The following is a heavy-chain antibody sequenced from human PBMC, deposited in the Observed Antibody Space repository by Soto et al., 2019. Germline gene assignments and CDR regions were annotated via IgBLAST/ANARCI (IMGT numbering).Heavy chain of an antibody. CDR3: TGGSVYGA. Sequence: EVQLVDSGGGFIYPGGSLRLSCAASGITISNAWMNWVRQAPGKGLEWVARIKTNTEGGTTDYAAAVKVRFTVSRDDSTNTLYLQMNSLKTEDTAVYDWTGGSVYGAWGQGTMVSVSS. D-gene: IGHD4-17*01. CDR2: IKTNTEGGTT. J-gene: IGHJ4*03. CDR1: GITISNAW. V-gene: IGHV3-15*07.